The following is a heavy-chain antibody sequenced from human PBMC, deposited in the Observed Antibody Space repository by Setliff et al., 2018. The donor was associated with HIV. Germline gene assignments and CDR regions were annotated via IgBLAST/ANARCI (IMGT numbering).Heavy chain of an antibody. D-gene: IGHD6-19*01. J-gene: IGHJ4*02. CDR1: GFAFSYNT. CDR3: AKDRAPGNPPLQWLGD. V-gene: IGHV3-30*04. Sequence: LRLSCAASGFAFSYNTMHWVRQAPGEGLEWVAVIWYDGSNKYYADSVKGRFTISRDNSKDTLYLQMNSLRGEDTAVYYCAKDRAPGNPPLQWLGDWGQGTLVTVSS. CDR2: IWYDGSNK.